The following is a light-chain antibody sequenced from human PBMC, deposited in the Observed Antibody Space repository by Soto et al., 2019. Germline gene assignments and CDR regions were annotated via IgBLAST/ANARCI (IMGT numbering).Light chain of an antibody. CDR2: GAS. V-gene: IGKV3-20*01. Sequence: EIVMTQSPATLSVSPGERATLSCRASQSVSSNLAWYQQKPGQAPRLLIYGASSRATGIPDRFSGSGSGTDFTLTISRLEPEDFAVYYCQQYGSSPQSNFGTGTKVDI. J-gene: IGKJ3*01. CDR3: QQYGSSPQSN. CDR1: QSVSSN.